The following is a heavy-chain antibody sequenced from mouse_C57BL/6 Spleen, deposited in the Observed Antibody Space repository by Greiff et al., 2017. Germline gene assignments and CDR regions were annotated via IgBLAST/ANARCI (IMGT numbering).Heavy chain of an antibody. V-gene: IGHV5-4*01. CDR1: GFTFSSYA. D-gene: IGHD2-5*01. CDR3: ARDQDYSNPYYFDY. CDR2: ISDGGSYT. Sequence: EVKVVESGGGLVKPGGSLKLSCAASGFTFSSYAMSWVRQTPEKRLEWVATISDGGSYTYYPDNVKGRFTISRDNAKNNLYLQMSHLKSEDTAMYYCARDQDYSNPYYFDYWGQGTTLTVSS. J-gene: IGHJ2*01.